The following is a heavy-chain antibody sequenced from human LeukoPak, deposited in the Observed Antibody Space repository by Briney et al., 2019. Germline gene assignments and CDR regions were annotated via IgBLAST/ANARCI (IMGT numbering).Heavy chain of an antibody. V-gene: IGHV1-69*05. J-gene: IGHJ6*03. Sequence: ASVKVSCKASGGTFSSYAISWVRQAPGQGLEWMGGIIPIFGTANYAQKFQGRVTITTDESTSTAYMELSSLRSEDTAVYYCARVAGSSGPYYYYYYMDVWGKGTTVTVSS. CDR1: GGTFSSYA. D-gene: IGHD6-6*01. CDR2: IIPIFGTA. CDR3: ARVAGSSGPYYYYYYMDV.